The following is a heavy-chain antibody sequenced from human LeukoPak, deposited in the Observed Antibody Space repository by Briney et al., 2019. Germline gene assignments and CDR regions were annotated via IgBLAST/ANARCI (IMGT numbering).Heavy chain of an antibody. CDR1: GASLSASGRN. D-gene: IGHD2-8*02. J-gene: IGHJ5*02. V-gene: IGHV4-39*01. CDR2: IYHSGTT. Sequence: SETLSLTCTVSGASLSASGRNWGWVRQPPGKGLEWIASIYHSGTTYYSPSFESRVTVSVDTSKNQFSLKLSSVTATDTAVYYCLSGRDNAFEPWGQGTLVTVSP. CDR3: LSGRDNAFEP.